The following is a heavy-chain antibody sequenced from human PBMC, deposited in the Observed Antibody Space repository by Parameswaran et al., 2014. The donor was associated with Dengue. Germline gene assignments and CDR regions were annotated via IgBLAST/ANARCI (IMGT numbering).Heavy chain of an antibody. V-gene: IGHV1-69*04. CDR2: INPGGGVT. J-gene: IGHJ6*03. CDR3: ARDRGDGYNFRLPNYYYYMDV. Sequence: WVRQAPGQGLEWMAIINPGGGVTNYAQKFQGRVTITADESTSTAYMELSSLRSEDTAVYYCARDRGDGYNFRLPNYYYYMDVWGKGTTVTVSS. D-gene: IGHD5-24*01.